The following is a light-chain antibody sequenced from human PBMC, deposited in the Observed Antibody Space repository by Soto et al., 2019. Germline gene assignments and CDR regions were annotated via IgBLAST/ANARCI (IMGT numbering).Light chain of an antibody. CDR2: GAS. CDR3: PQYGSSPQA. V-gene: IGKV3-20*01. Sequence: EIVLTQSPGTLSLSPGERATLSCRASQSVSSSYLAWYQQKPGQAPRLLIYGASSRATGIPDRFSGSGSGTDFTLTISTLEPEDFAVYYCPQYGSSPQAFGGGTKVEIK. J-gene: IGKJ4*01. CDR1: QSVSSSY.